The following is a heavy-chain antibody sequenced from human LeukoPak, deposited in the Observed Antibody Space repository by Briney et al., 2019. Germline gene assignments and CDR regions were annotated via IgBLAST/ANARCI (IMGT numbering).Heavy chain of an antibody. D-gene: IGHD3-22*01. CDR1: GGSISSGGYY. Sequence: SETLSLTCAVSGGSISSGGYYWSWIRQPPGKGPEWIGYIYYSGSTNYNPSLKSRVTISVDTSKNQFSLKLSSVTAADTAVYYCARDRGADSSGYYSDWYFDLWGRGTLVTVSS. CDR3: ARDRGADSSGYYSDWYFDL. V-gene: IGHV4-61*08. J-gene: IGHJ2*01. CDR2: IYYSGST.